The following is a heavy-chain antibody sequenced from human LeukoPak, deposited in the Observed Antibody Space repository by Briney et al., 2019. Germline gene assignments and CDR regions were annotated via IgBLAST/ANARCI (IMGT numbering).Heavy chain of an antibody. V-gene: IGHV3-74*01. D-gene: IGHD6-19*01. Sequence: PGGSLRLSCAASRFPFSSYWMHWVRQAPGKGLVWVSRINGDGSITTYADSVKGRFTISRDNAKNMLYLQLDSLTAGDTAVYYCARHYSSGWYDNRAFDIWGQGTMVTVSS. CDR3: ARHYSSGWYDNRAFDI. CDR2: INGDGSIT. CDR1: RFPFSSYW. J-gene: IGHJ3*02.